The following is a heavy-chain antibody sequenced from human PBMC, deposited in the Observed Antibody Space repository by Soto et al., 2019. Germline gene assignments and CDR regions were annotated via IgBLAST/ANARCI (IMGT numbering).Heavy chain of an antibody. CDR2: ISYDGCNK. Sequence: GGTLRLSCAASGFTYSSYGMHWVRQAPGKGLEWVEVISYDGCNKYYEDSGKGRLTLSRDNSENTLYMQMTTLRAEETAVYYCPKDPRTASLPNWSDPLGRVPLGTFSS. CDR1: GFTYSSYG. CDR3: PKDPRTASLPNWSDP. V-gene: IGHV3-30*18. J-gene: IGHJ5*02.